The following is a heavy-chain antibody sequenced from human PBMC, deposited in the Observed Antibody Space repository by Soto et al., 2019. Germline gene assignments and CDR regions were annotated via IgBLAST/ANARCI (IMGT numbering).Heavy chain of an antibody. CDR3: ASRFRYYFDSRGGAFDI. CDR1: GYTFTSYG. Sequence: GASVKVSCKASGYTFTSYGISWVRQAPGQGLEWMGWISAYNGNTNYAQKLQGRVTMTTDTSTSTAYMGLRSLRSDDTAVYYCASRFRYYFDSRGGAFDIWGQGTMVTVSS. D-gene: IGHD3-22*01. V-gene: IGHV1-18*04. J-gene: IGHJ3*02. CDR2: ISAYNGNT.